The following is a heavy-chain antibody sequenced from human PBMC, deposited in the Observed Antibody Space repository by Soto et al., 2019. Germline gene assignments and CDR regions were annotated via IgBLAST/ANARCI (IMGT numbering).Heavy chain of an antibody. V-gene: IGHV3-30*05. CDR1: GFTFSSYG. CDR2: ISYDGNRK. J-gene: IGHJ4*02. D-gene: IGHD2-15*01. Sequence: QVQLVESGGGVVQPGRSLRLSCAASGFTFSSYGMHWARQAPGEGLEWVAVISYDGNRKYYADSVKGRFTISRDFSKNTVDLHMKSLRVEGTAFDFCARKGYGGRWSLDYWGQGSLVTVPS. CDR3: ARKGYGGRWSLDY.